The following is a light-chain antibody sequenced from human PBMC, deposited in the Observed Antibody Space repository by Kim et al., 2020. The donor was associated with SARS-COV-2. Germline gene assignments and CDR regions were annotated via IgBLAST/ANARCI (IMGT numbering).Light chain of an antibody. CDR2: GAS. J-gene: IGKJ1*01. V-gene: IGKV3-15*01. CDR3: QQYSNWPPGT. CDR1: QSVSSS. Sequence: FPGERVTLSCRARQSVSSSLAWYQQKPGQAPRLLIYGASTRATDIPARFSGSGSGTEFTLTVSSLQSEDFAVYYCQQYSNWPPGTFGQGTKVDIK.